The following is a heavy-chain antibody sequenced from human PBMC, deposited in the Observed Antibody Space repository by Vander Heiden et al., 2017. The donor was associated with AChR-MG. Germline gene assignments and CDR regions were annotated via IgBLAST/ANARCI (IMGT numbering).Heavy chain of an antibody. V-gene: IGHV3-23*01. D-gene: IGHD6-6*01. J-gene: IGHJ4*02. Sequence: EVQLLESGGGLVQPGGSLRISCAASVFTFYNYGMSWVRQAPGKGLEWVSSISGSGGSTYFTDSVKGRFTISRDNSKNTLYLQMNSLRAEDTAVYYCAKFWGGLVDNFDYWGQGTLVTVSS. CDR3: AKFWGGLVDNFDY. CDR1: VFTFYNYG. CDR2: ISGSGGST.